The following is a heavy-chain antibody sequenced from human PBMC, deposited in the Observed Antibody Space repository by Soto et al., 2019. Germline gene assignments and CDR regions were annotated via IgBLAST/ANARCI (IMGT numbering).Heavy chain of an antibody. CDR3: ARDMYSSDYFVKWFEP. Sequence: QVRLVESGGGVVQPGRSLRLSCTASGFSFSSYAMYWFRQPPGKGLEWVAVISKDGMNKNYADSVKGRVTVSRDNATYSLELQLNSLRGEDTAMYSCARDMYSSDYFVKWFEPWGQGTLVTVYS. CDR1: GFSFSSYA. CDR2: ISKDGMNK. J-gene: IGHJ5*02. V-gene: IGHV3-30*04. D-gene: IGHD6-19*01.